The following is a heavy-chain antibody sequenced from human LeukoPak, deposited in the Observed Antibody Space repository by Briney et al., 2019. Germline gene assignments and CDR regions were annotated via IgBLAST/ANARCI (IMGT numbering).Heavy chain of an antibody. D-gene: IGHD1-14*01. CDR2: ITNGGSST. J-gene: IGHJ4*02. V-gene: IGHV3-74*01. CDR3: ATQQGGNPAY. CDR1: GLTFSSHW. Sequence: GGSLRLSCAASGLTFSSHWMHWVRQAPGKGLVWVSRITNGGSSTTYADSVKGRFTISRDNAKNMLYLQVNSLRAEDTAVCYCATQQGGNPAYWGQGTLVTVSS.